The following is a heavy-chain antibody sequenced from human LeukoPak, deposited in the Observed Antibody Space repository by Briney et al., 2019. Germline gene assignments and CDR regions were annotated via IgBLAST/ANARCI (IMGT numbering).Heavy chain of an antibody. V-gene: IGHV3-23*01. CDR3: AKGGTGYYVFDY. CDR1: GFTVNSNY. Sequence: GGSLRLSCEASGFTVNSNYMNWVRQAPGKGLEWISGISASGDYTYQADSVKGRFTISRENSKNTLYLQMNSLRAGDTAVYYCAKGGTGYYVFDYWGQGTLVTVSS. J-gene: IGHJ4*02. CDR2: ISASGDYT. D-gene: IGHD3-22*01.